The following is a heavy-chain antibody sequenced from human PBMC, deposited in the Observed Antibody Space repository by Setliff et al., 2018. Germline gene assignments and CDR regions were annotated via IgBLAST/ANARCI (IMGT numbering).Heavy chain of an antibody. D-gene: IGHD5-12*01. Sequence: VASVKVSCKASGYTFTTYDINWVRQAPGQGLEWMGWMNPNSGNRGYAQKFQGRVTITRDTSASTVYMELSSLRSEDTAVYYCASAHYYSGYIEYFQYWGQGTLVTVSS. V-gene: IGHV1-8*03. CDR2: MNPNSGNR. J-gene: IGHJ1*01. CDR3: ASAHYYSGYIEYFQY. CDR1: GYTFTTYD.